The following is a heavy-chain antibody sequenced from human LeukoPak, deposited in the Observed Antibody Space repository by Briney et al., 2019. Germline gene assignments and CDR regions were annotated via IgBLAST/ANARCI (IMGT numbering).Heavy chain of an antibody. Sequence: GGSLRLSCAASGFTFSGYWMTWVRQVPGKGLEWVANIKEDGSEKYYVDSVKGRFTISRDNADNSLHLQMNSVRDEDTAVYYCATKQWLAPPPDSWGQGTPVTVSS. CDR3: ATKQWLAPPPDS. D-gene: IGHD6-19*01. V-gene: IGHV3-7*01. CDR2: IKEDGSEK. CDR1: GFTFSGYW. J-gene: IGHJ4*02.